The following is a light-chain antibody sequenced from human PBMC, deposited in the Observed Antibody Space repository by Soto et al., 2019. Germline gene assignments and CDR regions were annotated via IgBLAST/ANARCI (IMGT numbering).Light chain of an antibody. V-gene: IGLV2-14*03. Sequence: SALTQPASVSGSRGQSVTLSCTGTSTDIGGYNYVSWYQQHPAKPPKLMIYDVSNRSSGASNRSSCFYSASTASLIISGLQGEEEADYFGTSYTSRSTLVFGTGTKVTVL. J-gene: IGLJ1*01. CDR3: TSYTSRSTLV. CDR1: STDIGGYNY. CDR2: DVS.